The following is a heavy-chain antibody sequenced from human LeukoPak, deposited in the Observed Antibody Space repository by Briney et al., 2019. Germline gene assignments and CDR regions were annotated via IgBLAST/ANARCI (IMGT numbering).Heavy chain of an antibody. CDR2: IYITGST. CDR1: GGSINSGDYH. V-gene: IGHV4-61*02. Sequence: SETLSLTCTVSGGSINSGDYHWSWIRLPAGKGLEWIGRIYITGSTNYNPSLKSRVTMSVDTSKNQFSLRLNSMTAADTAVYYCARGSPVEAFDIWGQGTTVTVSS. J-gene: IGHJ3*02. D-gene: IGHD5-24*01. CDR3: ARGSPVEAFDI.